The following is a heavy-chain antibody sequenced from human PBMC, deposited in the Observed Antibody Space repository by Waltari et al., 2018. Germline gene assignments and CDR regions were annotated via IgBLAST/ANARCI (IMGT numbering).Heavy chain of an antibody. V-gene: IGHV1-69*12. D-gene: IGHD5-18*01. J-gene: IGHJ6*03. CDR3: ARASGGYGYGYGPYYYYMDV. CDR2: IIPIFGTA. Sequence: QVQLVQSGAEVKKPGSSVKVSCKASGGTFSSYAISWVRQAPGHGLEWMGGIIPIFGTANYAQKFQGRVTITADESTSTAYMELSSLRSEDTAVYYCARASGGYGYGYGPYYYYMDVWGKGTTVTISS. CDR1: GGTFSSYA.